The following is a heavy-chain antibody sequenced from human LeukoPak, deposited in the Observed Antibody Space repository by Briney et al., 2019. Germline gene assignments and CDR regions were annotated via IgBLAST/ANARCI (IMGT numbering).Heavy chain of an antibody. CDR2: INPNSGDT. CDR1: GYTFTGYY. CDR3: VRDGAFDI. V-gene: IGHV1-2*02. J-gene: IGHJ3*02. Sequence: ASVKVSCKASGYTFTGYYMHWVRQAPGQGLEWMGWINPNSGDTNYAQKFQGRVTMTRDTSVSTAYVELSRLRSDDTAVYYCVRDGAFDIWGQGTMVTVSS.